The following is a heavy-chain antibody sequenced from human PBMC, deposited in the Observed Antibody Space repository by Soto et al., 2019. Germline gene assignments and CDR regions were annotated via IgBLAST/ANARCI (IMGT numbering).Heavy chain of an antibody. CDR3: ARVPSGYSYGPFGYYGMDV. D-gene: IGHD5-18*01. CDR1: GYTFTSYG. CDR2: ISAYNGNT. V-gene: IGHV1-18*01. Sequence: ASVKVSCKASGYTFTSYGISWVRQAPGQGLEWMGWISAYNGNTNYAQKLQGRVTMTTDTSTSTAYMELRSLRSDDTAVYYCARVPSGYSYGPFGYYGMDVWGQGTTVTVSS. J-gene: IGHJ6*02.